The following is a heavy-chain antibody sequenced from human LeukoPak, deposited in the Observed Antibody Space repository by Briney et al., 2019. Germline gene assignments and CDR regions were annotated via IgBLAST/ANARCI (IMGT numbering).Heavy chain of an antibody. CDR1: GFTFSNYW. D-gene: IGHD6-19*01. CDR3: AKDNRRHYTSGPNPDSLH. V-gene: IGHV3-7*03. Sequence: GSLRLSCAASGFTFSNYWMSWVRQAPGKGLEWVAKIKQDGSEEYYVDSVKGRFTISRDNAKNSLYLQMNSLRVEDTAFYYCAKDNRRHYTSGPNPDSLHWGQGALVTVSS. J-gene: IGHJ4*02. CDR2: IKQDGSEE.